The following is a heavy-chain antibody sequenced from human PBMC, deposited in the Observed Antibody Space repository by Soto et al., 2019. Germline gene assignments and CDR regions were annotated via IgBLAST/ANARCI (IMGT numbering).Heavy chain of an antibody. J-gene: IGHJ6*02. CDR1: GITFDDYA. Sequence: EVQLVESGGGLVQPGRSLRLSCAASGITFDDYAMHWVQQAPGKGLEWVSGISWNSGTIGYADSVKGRFTISRDNAKNSLYLQMNSLRPEDTALYYCAKDIVYRRLGGLDVWGQGTTVTVSS. CDR3: AKDIVYRRLGGLDV. CDR2: ISWNSGTI. V-gene: IGHV3-9*01. D-gene: IGHD1-26*01.